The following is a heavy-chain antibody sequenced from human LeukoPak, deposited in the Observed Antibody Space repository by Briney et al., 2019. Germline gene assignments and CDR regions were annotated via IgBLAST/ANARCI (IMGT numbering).Heavy chain of an antibody. J-gene: IGHJ4*02. CDR2: IFTSGTT. D-gene: IGHD6-13*01. V-gene: IGHV4-4*07. Sequence: SETLSLTCTVSGGSISSYYWNWIRQPAGKGLEWIGRIFTSGTTNYNPSLKSRVTMTVDTSEIQFSLRLSSVTAADTAVYYCAQGTPGSSNWYWGQGPLVTVSS. CDR1: GGSISSYY. CDR3: AQGTPGSSNWY.